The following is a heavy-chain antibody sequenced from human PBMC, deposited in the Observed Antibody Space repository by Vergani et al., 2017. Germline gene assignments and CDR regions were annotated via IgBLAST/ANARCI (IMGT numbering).Heavy chain of an antibody. J-gene: IGHJ6*02. V-gene: IGHV1-18*01. CDR2: ISAYNGNT. D-gene: IGHD3-9*01. CDR1: GYTFTSYG. CDR3: ARAGPRYFDWLSWGYYYGMDV. Sequence: QVQLVQSGAEVKKPGASVKVSCKASGYTFTSYGISWVRQAPGQGLEWMGWISAYNGNTNYAQKLQGRVTMTTETSTSTAYRELRSLRSDDTAVYYCARAGPRYFDWLSWGYYYGMDVGGQGTTVTVSS.